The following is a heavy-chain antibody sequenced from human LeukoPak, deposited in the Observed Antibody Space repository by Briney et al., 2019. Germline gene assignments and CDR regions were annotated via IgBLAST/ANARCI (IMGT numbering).Heavy chain of an antibody. D-gene: IGHD5-12*01. CDR1: GYTFTDYF. CDR2: IDPNTGGS. CDR3: ARERQFSGYDMDA. V-gene: IGHV1-2*02. Sequence: ASVKLSCKASGYTFTDYFIHWVRQAPGQGLGWIGYIDPNTGGSHFAKSFQGGVTMTSDTSLNTVYMEVNSLTSDDTAVYYCARERQFSGYDMDAWGQGTTVTVSS. J-gene: IGHJ6*01.